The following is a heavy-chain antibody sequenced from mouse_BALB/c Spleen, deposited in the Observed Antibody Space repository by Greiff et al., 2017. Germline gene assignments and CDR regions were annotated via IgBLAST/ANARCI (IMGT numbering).Heavy chain of an antibody. Sequence: VKLMESGPGLVQPSQSLSITCTVSGFSLTSYGVHWVRQSPGKGLEWLGVIWSGGSTDYNAAFISRLSISKDNTKSQVFFKMNSLQANDTAIYYCARNNGYDGFDYWGQGTTLTVSS. CDR3: ARNNGYDGFDY. J-gene: IGHJ2*01. V-gene: IGHV2-2*02. CDR2: IWSGGST. D-gene: IGHD2-2*01. CDR1: GFSLTSYG.